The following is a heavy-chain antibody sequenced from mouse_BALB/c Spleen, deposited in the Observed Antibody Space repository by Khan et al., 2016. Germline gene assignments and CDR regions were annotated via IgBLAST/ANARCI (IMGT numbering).Heavy chain of an antibody. D-gene: IGHD2-14*01. J-gene: IGHJ2*01. Sequence: EVKLVESGGGLVQPGGSMKLSCVASGFTFSNYWMNWVRQSPEKGLEWVAEIRLKSNNYATHYAESVTGRITSSRDDSKSSVDLQTNNLRTEYTGIYCSTRDRYDYWGHGTTLTVAS. CDR1: GFTFSNYW. CDR3: TRDRYDY. V-gene: IGHV6-6*02. CDR2: IRLKSNNYAT.